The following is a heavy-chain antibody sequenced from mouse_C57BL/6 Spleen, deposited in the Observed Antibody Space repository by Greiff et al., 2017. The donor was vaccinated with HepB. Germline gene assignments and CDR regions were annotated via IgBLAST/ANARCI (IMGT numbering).Heavy chain of an antibody. D-gene: IGHD2-1*01. CDR3: ARGYYGNYYYAMDY. V-gene: IGHV3-6*01. CDR1: GYSITSGYY. J-gene: IGHJ4*01. Sequence: EVKLQESGPGLVKPSPSLSLTCSVTGYSITSGYYWNWIRQFPGNKLEWMGYISYDGSNNYNPSLKNRISITRDTSKNQFFLKLNSVTTEDTATYYCARGYYGNYYYAMDYWGQGTSVTVSS. CDR2: ISYDGSN.